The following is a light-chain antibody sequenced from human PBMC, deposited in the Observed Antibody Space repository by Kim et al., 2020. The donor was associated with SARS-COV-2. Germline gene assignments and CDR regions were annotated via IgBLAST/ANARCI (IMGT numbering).Light chain of an antibody. J-gene: IGKJ1*01. Sequence: EIVMTQSPATLSVSPGERATLSCRASQSISSNLAWYQQKPGQAPRLLICGASTRATGIPARFSGSGSGTEFTLTISSLQSEDFALYYCQQYNHWRTFGQGTKVDIK. V-gene: IGKV3-15*01. CDR1: QSISSN. CDR3: QQYNHWRT. CDR2: GAS.